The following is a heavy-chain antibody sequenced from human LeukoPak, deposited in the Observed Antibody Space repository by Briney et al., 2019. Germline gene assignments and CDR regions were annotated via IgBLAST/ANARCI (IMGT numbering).Heavy chain of an antibody. V-gene: IGHV3-48*03. Sequence: GGSLRLSCAEPGFTFSSYEMSWVCQAPGKGLEWVSYISSSGSIIYYADSVKGRFTISRDNAKNSLYLQMNSLRAEDTAVYYCARNMVRGVPTFDYWGQGTLVTVSS. J-gene: IGHJ4*02. D-gene: IGHD3-10*01. CDR1: GFTFSSYE. CDR3: ARNMVRGVPTFDY. CDR2: ISSSGSII.